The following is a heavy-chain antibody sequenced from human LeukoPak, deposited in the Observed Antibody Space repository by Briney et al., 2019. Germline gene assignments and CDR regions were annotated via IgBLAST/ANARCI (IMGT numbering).Heavy chain of an antibody. V-gene: IGHV4-34*01. CDR3: ARGRSSSYYYYYYMDV. Sequence: SETLSLTCAVYGGSFSGYYWSWIRQPPGKGLEWIGEINHSGSTNYNPPLKSRVTISVDTSKNRFSLKLSSVTAADTAVYYCARGRSSSYYYYYYMDVWGKGTTVTVSS. CDR2: INHSGST. CDR1: GGSFSGYY. D-gene: IGHD3-16*02. J-gene: IGHJ6*03.